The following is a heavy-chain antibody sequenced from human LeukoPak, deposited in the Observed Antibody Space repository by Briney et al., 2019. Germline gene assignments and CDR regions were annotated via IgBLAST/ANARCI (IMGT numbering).Heavy chain of an antibody. J-gene: IGHJ4*02. D-gene: IGHD3-22*01. CDR3: AKCRDSSSSYYFDY. CDR1: GYTFSSYW. V-gene: IGHV5-51*01. Sequence: GESLKISCKGSGYTFSSYWIGWVRQMPGKGLEWMGIIYPGDSDTRYSPSFQGQVTISADKSISTAYLQWSSLKVSDTAMYYCAKCRDSSSSYYFDYWGQGTLVTVSS. CDR2: IYPGDSDT.